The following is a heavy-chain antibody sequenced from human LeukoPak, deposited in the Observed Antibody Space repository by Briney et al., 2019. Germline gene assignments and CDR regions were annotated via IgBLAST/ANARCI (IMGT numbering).Heavy chain of an antibody. CDR3: LPSYKY. Sequence: GGSLRLSCAASGFTFSNAWMSWVRQAPGKGLEWVGRIKSKSDGGTTDYAAPVKFIFTISREDSKNTLFLQMSSLKTEDTAVYYCLPSYKYWGQGTLVTVSS. V-gene: IGHV3-15*01. J-gene: IGHJ4*02. CDR2: IKSKSDGGTT. CDR1: GFTFSNAW. D-gene: IGHD1-26*01.